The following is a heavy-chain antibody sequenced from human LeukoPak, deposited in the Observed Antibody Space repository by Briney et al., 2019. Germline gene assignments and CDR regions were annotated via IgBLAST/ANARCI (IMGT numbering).Heavy chain of an antibody. CDR3: AKGRSGSSRWWFDFDN. Sequence: GGSLRLSCAASGFTFSSHAMSWVRQTPGRGLEWVSGISGSGGSTYYADSVKGRFTISRDNSKNTLYLQMNSLRVEDTAVYYCAKGRSGSSRWWFDFDNWGQGTLVAVSS. D-gene: IGHD6-13*01. CDR2: ISGSGGST. V-gene: IGHV3-23*01. CDR1: GFTFSSHA. J-gene: IGHJ4*02.